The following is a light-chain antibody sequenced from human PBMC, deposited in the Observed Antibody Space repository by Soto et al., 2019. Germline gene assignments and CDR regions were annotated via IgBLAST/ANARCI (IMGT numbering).Light chain of an antibody. V-gene: IGKV3-20*01. J-gene: IGKJ1*01. Sequence: DIVLPQSPGTRRMSPAESVTLSCRASQSVSNIYLAWYQQKPGQAPRLLIYCASNRATGIPDRFSGSGSGTDFTLTISRLEPEDFAVYYCQQYGSSGTFGQGTKVDIK. CDR2: CAS. CDR1: QSVSNIY. CDR3: QQYGSSGT.